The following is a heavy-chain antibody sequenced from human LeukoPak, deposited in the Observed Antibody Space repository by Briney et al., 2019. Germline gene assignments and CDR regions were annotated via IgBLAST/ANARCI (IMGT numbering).Heavy chain of an antibody. CDR1: GGSISSSSYY. CDR3: ASSLTTDWYFDL. Sequence: PSETLSLTCTVSGGSISSSSYYWGWIRQPPGKGLEWIGSIYYSGSTYYNPSLKSRVTISVDTSKNQFSLKLSSVTAADTAVYYCASSLTTDWYFDLWGRGTLVTVSS. CDR2: IYYSGST. D-gene: IGHD1-1*01. V-gene: IGHV4-39*07. J-gene: IGHJ2*01.